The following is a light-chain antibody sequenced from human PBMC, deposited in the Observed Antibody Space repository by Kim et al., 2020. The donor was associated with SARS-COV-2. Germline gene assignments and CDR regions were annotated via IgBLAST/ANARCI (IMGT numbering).Light chain of an antibody. CDR3: QQSYSTPYS. CDR2: AAS. J-gene: IGKJ2*03. V-gene: IGKV1-39*01. CDR1: QSISSY. Sequence: SASVGDRVTITCRASQSISSYLNWYQQKPGKAHKLLIYAASSLQSGVPSRFSGSGSGTDFTLTISSLQPEDFATYYCQQSYSTPYSFGQGTKLEI.